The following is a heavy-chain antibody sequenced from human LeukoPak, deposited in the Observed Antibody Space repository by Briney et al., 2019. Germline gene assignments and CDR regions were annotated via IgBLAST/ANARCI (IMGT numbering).Heavy chain of an antibody. CDR1: GGSISSSSYY. J-gene: IGHJ5*02. D-gene: IGHD3-10*01. CDR3: ASQGGGYGSGSYRYNWFDP. CDR2: IYYSGST. Sequence: SETLSLTCTVSGGSISSSSYYWGWIRQPPGKGLEWIRSIYYSGSTYYNPSLKSRVTISVDTSKNQFSLKLSSVTAADTAVYYCASQGGGYGSGSYRYNWFDPWGQGTLVTVSS. V-gene: IGHV4-39*01.